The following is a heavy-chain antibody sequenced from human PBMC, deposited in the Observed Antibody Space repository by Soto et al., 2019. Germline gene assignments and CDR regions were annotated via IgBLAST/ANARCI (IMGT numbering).Heavy chain of an antibody. J-gene: IGHJ4*02. V-gene: IGHV4-31*03. CDR1: GGSIRSGGYY. CDR3: ARVPTVTGVYYFDY. Sequence: QVQLQESGPGLVKPSQTQSLTCTVSGGSIRSGGYYWSWIRQDPGKGLEWIGYIYYGGSTYYNPSLKNRVTISVDTSKNQFTLKLSSVTAAGTAVYYCARVPTVTGVYYFDYWGQGTLVPVSS. D-gene: IGHD4-17*01. CDR2: IYYGGST.